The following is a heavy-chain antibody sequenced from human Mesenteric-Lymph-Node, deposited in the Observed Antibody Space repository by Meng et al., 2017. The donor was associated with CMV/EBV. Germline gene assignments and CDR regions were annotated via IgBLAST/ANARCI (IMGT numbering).Heavy chain of an antibody. Sequence: LSCIASGLTFSSYDMSWVRQAPGKGLEWVSIISGSDGSTYYADSVKGRFTISRDNSKNTLYLQMNSLRAEDTAVYYCARGEYGGESYWGQGTLVTVSS. CDR3: ARGEYGGESY. D-gene: IGHD4/OR15-4a*01. CDR2: ISGSDGST. V-gene: IGHV3-23*01. J-gene: IGHJ4*02. CDR1: GLTFSSYD.